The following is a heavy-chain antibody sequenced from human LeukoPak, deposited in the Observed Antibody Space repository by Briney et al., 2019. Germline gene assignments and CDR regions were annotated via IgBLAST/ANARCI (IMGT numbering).Heavy chain of an antibody. CDR2: ISYDGSNK. J-gene: IGHJ4*02. D-gene: IGHD4-23*01. Sequence: GGSLRLSCAASGFTFSSYAMHWVRQAPGKGLEWVAVISYDGSNKYYADSVKGRCTISRDNSKNTLYLQMNSLRAEDTAVYYCAKKGGNNGRYDYFDYWGQGTLVTVSS. CDR3: AKKGGNNGRYDYFDY. CDR1: GFTFSSYA. V-gene: IGHV3-30*04.